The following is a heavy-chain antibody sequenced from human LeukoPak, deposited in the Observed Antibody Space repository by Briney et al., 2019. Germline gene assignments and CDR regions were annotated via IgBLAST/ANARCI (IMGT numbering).Heavy chain of an antibody. CDR2: INPNSGGT. Sequence: ASVTVSCKPSGYTFTGYYMHWVRPAPAQGLEWMGWINPNSGGTNYAQKFQGRVTMTGDTSISTAYMELSRLRSDDTAVYYCARDWKYYDILTGSHYYYGMDVWGQGTTVTVSS. V-gene: IGHV1-2*02. CDR3: ARDWKYYDILTGSHYYYGMDV. CDR1: GYTFTGYY. J-gene: IGHJ6*02. D-gene: IGHD3-9*01.